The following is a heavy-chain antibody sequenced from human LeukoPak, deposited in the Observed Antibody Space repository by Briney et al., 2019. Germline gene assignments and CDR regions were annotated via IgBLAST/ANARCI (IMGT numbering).Heavy chain of an antibody. Sequence: SETLSLTCTVSGYSISSGYYWGWIRQPPGKGLEWIGGIYHSGSTYYNPSLKSRVTISVDTSKNQFSLKLSSVTAADTAVYYCARDVAHFDPWGQGTLVTVSS. D-gene: IGHD2-15*01. V-gene: IGHV4-38-2*02. CDR2: IYHSGST. CDR1: GYSISSGYY. J-gene: IGHJ5*02. CDR3: ARDVAHFDP.